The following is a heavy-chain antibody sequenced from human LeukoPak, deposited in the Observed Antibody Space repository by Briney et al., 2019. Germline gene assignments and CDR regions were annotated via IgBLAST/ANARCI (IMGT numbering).Heavy chain of an antibody. Sequence: PGGSLRLYCAASGFTFSSYAMHWVRQAPGKGLEWVAVISYDGSNKYYADSVKGRFTISRDNSKNTLYLQMNSLRAEDTAVYYCAMAFDYWGQGTLVTVSS. D-gene: IGHD5-12*01. CDR2: ISYDGSNK. J-gene: IGHJ4*02. V-gene: IGHV3-30-3*01. CDR1: GFTFSSYA. CDR3: AMAFDY.